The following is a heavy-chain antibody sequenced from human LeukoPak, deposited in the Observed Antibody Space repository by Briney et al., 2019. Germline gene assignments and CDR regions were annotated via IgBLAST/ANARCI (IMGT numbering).Heavy chain of an antibody. V-gene: IGHV1-2*04. CDR2: INPNGGGT. J-gene: IGHJ3*02. Sequence: ASVKVSCKASGYTSTGYYMHWVRQAPGQGLEWMGWINPNGGGTNYAQKFQGWVTMTRDTSISTAYLELSRLRSDDTAVYYCAREFRFLPPGSSFDAFDIWGQGTMVTVSS. D-gene: IGHD1-26*01. CDR1: GYTSTGYY. CDR3: AREFRFLPPGSSFDAFDI.